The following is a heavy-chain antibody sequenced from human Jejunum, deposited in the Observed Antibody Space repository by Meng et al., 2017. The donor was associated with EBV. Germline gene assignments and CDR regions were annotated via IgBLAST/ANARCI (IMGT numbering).Heavy chain of an antibody. CDR2: VSGSGGSR. CDR1: GFTFCSYV. D-gene: IGHD3-10*01. Sequence: EVRLVESVGGLGHPGGFLILSCAVSGFTFCSYVRSWGRQAPGKGLEWVSGVSGSGGSRDHADPVKGRFTISRDNSKNILYLEMKSLRVEDTAVYYCAKDSVYYVSGSYKFDHWGQGTLVTVSS. V-gene: IGHV3-23*04. J-gene: IGHJ4*02. CDR3: AKDSVYYVSGSYKFDH.